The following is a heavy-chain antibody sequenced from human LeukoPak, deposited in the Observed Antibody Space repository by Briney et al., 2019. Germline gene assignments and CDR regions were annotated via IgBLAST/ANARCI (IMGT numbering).Heavy chain of an antibody. CDR3: ARSSYIAVAGNWFDP. CDR2: ISAYNGNT. J-gene: IGHJ5*02. V-gene: IGHV1-18*01. D-gene: IGHD6-19*01. CDR1: GYTFTSYG. Sequence: ASVKVSCKASGYTFTSYGISWVRQAPGQGLEWIGWISAYNGNTNYAQKLQGRVTMTTDTSTSTAYMELRSLRSDDTAVYYCARSSYIAVAGNWFDPWGQGTLVTVSS.